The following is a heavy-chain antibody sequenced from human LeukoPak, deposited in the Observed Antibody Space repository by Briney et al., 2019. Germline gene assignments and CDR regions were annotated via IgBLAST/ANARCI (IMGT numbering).Heavy chain of an antibody. V-gene: IGHV3-21*01. J-gene: IGHJ4*02. CDR2: ISSCSSYI. CDR3: ARGTYYYDSSGYYYLF. D-gene: IGHD3-22*01. CDR1: GFTFSSYS. Sequence: PGGSLRLSCAASGFTFSSYSMNWVRQAPGKGLEWVSSISSCSSYIYYADSVKGRFTISRDNAKNSLYLQMNSLRAEDTAVYYCARGTYYYDSSGYYYLFWGQGTLVTVSS.